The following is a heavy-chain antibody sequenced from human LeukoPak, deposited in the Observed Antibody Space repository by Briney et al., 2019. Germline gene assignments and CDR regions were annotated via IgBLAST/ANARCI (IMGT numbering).Heavy chain of an antibody. V-gene: IGHV4-4*07. Sequence: KPSETLSLTCTVSGVSISNYYWSWIRQPAGKGLEWIGRFYTYGSTNYNPSLKSRVTMSVDTSKNQFSLKLSSVTAADTAVYYCAREGDDTTIVTNYYYYMDVWGKGTTVTISS. J-gene: IGHJ6*03. CDR2: FYTYGST. CDR1: GVSISNYY. D-gene: IGHD5-18*01. CDR3: AREGDDTTIVTNYYYYMDV.